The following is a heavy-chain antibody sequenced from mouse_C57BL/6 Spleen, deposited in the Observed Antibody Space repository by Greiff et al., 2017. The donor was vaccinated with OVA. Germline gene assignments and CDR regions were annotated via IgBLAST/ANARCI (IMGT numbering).Heavy chain of an antibody. J-gene: IGHJ1*03. V-gene: IGHV1-82*01. CDR3: ARDYGSSYWYFDV. D-gene: IGHD1-1*01. Sequence: VQLQQSGPELVKPGASVKISCKASGYAFSSSWMNWVKQRPGKGLEWIGRIYPGDGDTNYNGKFKGKATLTADKSSSTAYMQLSSLTSEDSAVYFCARDYGSSYWYFDVWGTGTTGTVSS. CDR1: GYAFSSSW. CDR2: IYPGDGDT.